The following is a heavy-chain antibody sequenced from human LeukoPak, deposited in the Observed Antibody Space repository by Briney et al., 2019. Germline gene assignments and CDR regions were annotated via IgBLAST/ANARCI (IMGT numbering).Heavy chain of an antibody. D-gene: IGHD5-24*01. CDR2: ITSSATT. Sequence: GGSLRLSCAASGFTFSDYYMTWIRQAPGKGLEWVSYITSSATTYYADSVKGRFTISRDNSKNTLYLQMNSLRAEDTAVYYCAKDPERCLQLRLGFPDWAQEPLVTVPS. J-gene: IGHJ4*02. CDR1: GFTFSDYY. CDR3: AKDPERCLQLRLGFPD. V-gene: IGHV3-69-1*01.